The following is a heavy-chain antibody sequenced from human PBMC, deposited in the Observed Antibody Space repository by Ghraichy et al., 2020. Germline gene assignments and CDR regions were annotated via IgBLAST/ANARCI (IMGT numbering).Heavy chain of an antibody. V-gene: IGHV2-26*01. CDR1: GFSLSNARMG. J-gene: IGHJ6*03. Sequence: SGPTLVKPTETLTLTCTVSGFSLSNARMGVSWIRQPPGKALEWLAHIFSNDEKSYSTSLKSRLTISKDTSKSQVVLTMTNMDPVDTATYYCARTAYSNYGYYYYYYMDVWGKGTTVTVSS. D-gene: IGHD4-11*01. CDR2: IFSNDEK. CDR3: ARTAYSNYGYYYYYYMDV.